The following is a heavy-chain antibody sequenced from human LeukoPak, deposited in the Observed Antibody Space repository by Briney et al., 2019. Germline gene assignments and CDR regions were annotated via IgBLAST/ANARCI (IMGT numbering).Heavy chain of an antibody. V-gene: IGHV3-7*01. J-gene: IGHJ4*02. CDR2: MKETGSEK. D-gene: IGHD3-16*01. CDR1: GFTFRNYW. Sequence: PGGSLRLSCAASGFTFRNYWMTWVRQAPGKGLEWVANMKETGSEKNYADSVRGRFTISRDNVENSRYLQMDSLRADDTAVYYCARESVPYAPGGAYWGQGTLVTVSS. CDR3: ARESVPYAPGGAY.